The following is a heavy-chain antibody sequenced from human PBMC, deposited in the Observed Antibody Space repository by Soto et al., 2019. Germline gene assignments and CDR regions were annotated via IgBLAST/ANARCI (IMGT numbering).Heavy chain of an antibody. CDR3: ARYSPGSGALDY. J-gene: IGHJ4*02. CDR1: GFIVSGFG. Sequence: EVQLVESGGGLVQPGGSLKLSCAASGFIVSGFGIHWVRQASGKGLEWVGRIRDKGNNYATTYAASMKGRFTISRDDSETTAFLQMNSLITEDTAVYYCARYSPGSGALDYWGQGTLVTVSS. V-gene: IGHV3-73*02. D-gene: IGHD3-10*01. CDR2: IRDKGNNYAT.